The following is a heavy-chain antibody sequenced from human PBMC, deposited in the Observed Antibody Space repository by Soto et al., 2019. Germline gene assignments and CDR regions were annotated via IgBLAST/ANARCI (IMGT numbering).Heavy chain of an antibody. V-gene: IGHV1-18*01. CDR3: ARVWYYDSSGYYAFDS. J-gene: IGHJ4*02. CDR1: GDGFSNYG. CDR2: ISAYDCQT. D-gene: IGHD3-22*01. Sequence: QVQLVQSGADVKKPGASVRVSCKASGDGFSNYGFSWVRQSPGQGLEWMGWISAYDCQTNYTKKFQGRVTMTTDTSSSTASMELRRLRSDDTAVYSCARVWYYDSSGYYAFDSWGLGTLVTVSS.